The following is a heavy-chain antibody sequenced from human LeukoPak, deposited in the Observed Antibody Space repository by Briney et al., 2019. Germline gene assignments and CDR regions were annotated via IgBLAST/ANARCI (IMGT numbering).Heavy chain of an antibody. V-gene: IGHV3-9*01. CDR2: ISWNSGSI. CDR3: AKGHTYGLGESYLDF. D-gene: IGHD5-18*01. Sequence: GGSLRLSCEASGYTFVDYAMHWVRQAPGKGLEWVSGISWNSGSIGYADSVKGRFSISRDNGKNSLYLQMDSLTTEDTALYYCAKGHTYGLGESYLDFWGQGTLVSVSS. CDR1: GYTFVDYA. J-gene: IGHJ4*02.